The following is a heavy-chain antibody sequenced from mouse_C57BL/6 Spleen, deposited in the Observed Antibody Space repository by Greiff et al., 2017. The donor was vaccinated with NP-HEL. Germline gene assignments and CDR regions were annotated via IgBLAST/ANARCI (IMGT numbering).Heavy chain of an antibody. CDR3: ARKEDSSGYGGWFAY. D-gene: IGHD3-2*02. CDR1: GYTFTSYW. CDR2: IDPSDSYT. Sequence: VKLQQSGAELVMPGASVKLSCKASGYTFTSYWMHWVKQRPGQGLEWIGEIDPSDSYTNYNQKFKGKSTLTVDKSSSTAYMQLSSLTSEDSAVYYCARKEDSSGYGGWFAYWGQGTLVTVSA. J-gene: IGHJ3*01. V-gene: IGHV1-69*01.